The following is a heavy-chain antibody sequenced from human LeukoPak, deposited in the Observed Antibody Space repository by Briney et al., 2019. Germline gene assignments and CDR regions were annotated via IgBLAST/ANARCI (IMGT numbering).Heavy chain of an antibody. CDR1: GDSITNTNW. Sequence: SETLSLTCAVSGDSITNTNWWNWVRQPPGKGLERIAEIDHRGNTNYNPSLKSRVTIAADRSKNQFSLQLTSVSAADTAVYYCARGYGPGYWGRGILVTVSA. J-gene: IGHJ4*01. CDR3: ARGYGPGY. V-gene: IGHV4-4*02. CDR2: IDHRGNT. D-gene: IGHD4-17*01.